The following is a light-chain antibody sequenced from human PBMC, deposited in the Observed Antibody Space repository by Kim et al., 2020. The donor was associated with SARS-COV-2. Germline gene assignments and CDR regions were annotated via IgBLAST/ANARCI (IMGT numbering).Light chain of an antibody. CDR3: QQYRSSLFT. Sequence: EFVLTQSPGTLSLSPGERATLSCRASQSVNSNYLAWYRQKPGQAPRLLIYGASSRATGIPDRFSGSGSGTDFTLTISRLEPEDFAVHYCQQYRSSLFTFGQGTKLEI. CDR2: GAS. J-gene: IGKJ2*01. CDR1: QSVNSNY. V-gene: IGKV3-20*01.